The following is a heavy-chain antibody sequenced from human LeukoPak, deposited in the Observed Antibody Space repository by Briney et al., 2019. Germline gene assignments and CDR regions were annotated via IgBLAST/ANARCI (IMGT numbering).Heavy chain of an antibody. CDR3: ARSRVDTAMVNLYYCMDV. CDR1: GFTVSSNY. J-gene: IGHJ6*02. D-gene: IGHD5-18*01. CDR2: IYSGGST. V-gene: IGHV3-66*01. Sequence: GGSLRLSCAASGFTVSSNYMSWVRQAPGKGLEWVSVIYSGGSTYYADSVKGRFTSSRDNSKNTLYLQMNSLRAEDTAVYYCARSRVDTAMVNLYYCMDVWGQGTTVTVSS.